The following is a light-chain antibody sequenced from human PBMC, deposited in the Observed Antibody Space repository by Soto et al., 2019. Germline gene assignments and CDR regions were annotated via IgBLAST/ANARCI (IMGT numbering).Light chain of an antibody. Sequence: PGEGATLSCRASQSVSGIYLAWYQQKPGQAPRLLIYGASSRATGIPDRFSGSGSGTDFTLSISRLAPEDFAVYYCQQYATFPFTFGPGTKVDIK. J-gene: IGKJ3*01. CDR2: GAS. CDR1: QSVSGIY. V-gene: IGKV3-20*01. CDR3: QQYATFPFT.